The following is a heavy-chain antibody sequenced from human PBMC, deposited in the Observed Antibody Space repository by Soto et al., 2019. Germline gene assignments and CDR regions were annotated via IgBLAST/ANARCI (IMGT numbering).Heavy chain of an antibody. CDR2: MYISGTT. CDR3: ARERAAPSWIDP. CDR1: GGSVTSNY. J-gene: IGHJ5*02. D-gene: IGHD6-6*01. Sequence: SETLSLTCTVSGGSVTSNYWTWIRQPAGKGLEWIGRMYISGTTDYNPSLRGRATMSVDTSKNQFSLTLTSVTAADTAVYYCARERAAPSWIDPWGRGTLVTVSS. V-gene: IGHV4-4*07.